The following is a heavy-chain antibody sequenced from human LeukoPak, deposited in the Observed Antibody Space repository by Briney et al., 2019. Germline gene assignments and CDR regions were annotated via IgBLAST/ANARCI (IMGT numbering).Heavy chain of an antibody. CDR1: GGSISSYY. CDR2: IYHSGST. CDR3: APAGYSSSWYTWFDP. J-gene: IGHJ5*02. V-gene: IGHV4-59*04. D-gene: IGHD6-13*01. Sequence: SETLSLTCTVSGGSISSYYWSWIRQPPGKGLEWIGSIYHSGSTYYNPSLKSRVTISVDTSKNQFSLKLSSVTAADTAVYYCAPAGYSSSWYTWFDPWGQGTLVTVSS.